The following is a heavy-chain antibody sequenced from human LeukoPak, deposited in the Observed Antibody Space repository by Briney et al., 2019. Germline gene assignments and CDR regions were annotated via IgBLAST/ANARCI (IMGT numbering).Heavy chain of an antibody. J-gene: IGHJ3*02. D-gene: IGHD3/OR15-3a*01. CDR1: GFTFSSYG. CDR3: AKCRGLVRIDAFDI. V-gene: IGHV3-30*18. CDR2: ISYDGSNK. Sequence: PGGSLRLSCAASGFTFSSYGMHWVRQAPGKGLEWVAVISYDGSNKYYADSVKGRFTISRDNSKNTLYLQMNSLRAEDTAVYYCAKCRGLVRIDAFDIWGQGTMVTVSS.